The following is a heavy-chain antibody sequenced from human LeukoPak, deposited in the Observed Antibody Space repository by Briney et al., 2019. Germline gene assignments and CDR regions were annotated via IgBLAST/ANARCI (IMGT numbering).Heavy chain of an antibody. CDR2: ISSDGGNV. D-gene: IGHD6-13*01. CDR1: AFTFRSFG. V-gene: IGHV3-30*18. Sequence: GGCLSLSCAASAFTFRSFGMQWVRRAPGKGLEWVAFISSDGGNVYYADSVNGRLSISRDNFKATLYLQMNSLRPEDTAVYYCAKGQQGHMWLDNWGQGTLVIVS. J-gene: IGHJ4*02. CDR3: AKGQQGHMWLDN.